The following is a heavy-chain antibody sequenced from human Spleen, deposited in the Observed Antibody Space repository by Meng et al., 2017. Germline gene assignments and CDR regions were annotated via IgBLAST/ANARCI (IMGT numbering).Heavy chain of an antibody. CDR2: INPSGGAA. D-gene: IGHD6-19*01. CDR3: TRAPPYSSGWYSHFDY. J-gene: IGHJ4*02. CDR1: KYSFTTFY. V-gene: IGHV1-46*01. Sequence: ASVKVSCKASKYSFTTFYMHWVRQAPGQGLEWMGVINPSGGAASYAQKFQGRVTMTTDTSTSTVYMELSSLRSEDTAVYYCTRAPPYSSGWYSHFDYWGQGTLVTVSS.